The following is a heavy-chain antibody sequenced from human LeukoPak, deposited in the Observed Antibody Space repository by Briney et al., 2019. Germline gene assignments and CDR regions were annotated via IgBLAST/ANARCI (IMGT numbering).Heavy chain of an antibody. CDR2: INTDGTVT. V-gene: IGHV3-74*01. CDR3: ATKQWLAPPPDS. Sequence: GGSLRLSCAASGFTFSKYWMLWVRQAPGKGLESVSRINTDGTVTTYADSVKGRFTVSRDNADNTMFLQMNSVREEDTAVYYCATKQWLAPPPDSWGQGTPVTVSS. J-gene: IGHJ4*02. CDR1: GFTFSKYW. D-gene: IGHD6-19*01.